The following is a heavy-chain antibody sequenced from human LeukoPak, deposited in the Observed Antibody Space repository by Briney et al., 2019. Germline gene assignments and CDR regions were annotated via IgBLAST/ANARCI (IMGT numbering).Heavy chain of an antibody. CDR1: GFTVSSNY. CDR3: ARDRGYDYVWGSYRYTIPNNWFDP. V-gene: IGHV3-53*01. Sequence: GGSLRLSCAASGFTVSSNYMSWIRQAPGKGLEWVSVIYRGGSTYYADSVKGRFTISRDNSKNTLYLQMNSLRAEDTAVYYCARDRGYDYVWGSYRYTIPNNWFDPWGQGTLVTVSS. D-gene: IGHD3-16*02. CDR2: IYRGGST. J-gene: IGHJ5*02.